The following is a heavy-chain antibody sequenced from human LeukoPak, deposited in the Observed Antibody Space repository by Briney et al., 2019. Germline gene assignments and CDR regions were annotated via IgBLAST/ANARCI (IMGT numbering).Heavy chain of an antibody. CDR1: GGSISSYY. CDR3: ARDRRLDGIAAAGTNNWFDP. D-gene: IGHD6-13*01. CDR2: IYTSGST. V-gene: IGHV4-4*07. J-gene: IGHJ5*01. Sequence: PSETLSLTCTVSGGSISSYYWSWIRQPAGKGLEWIGRIYTSGSTNYNPSLKSRVTMSVDTSKNQFSLKLSSVTAADTAVYYCARDRRLDGIAAAGTNNWFDPWGQGTMVTVSS.